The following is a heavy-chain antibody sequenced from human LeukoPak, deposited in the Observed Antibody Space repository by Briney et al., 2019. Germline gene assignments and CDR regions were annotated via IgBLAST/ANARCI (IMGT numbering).Heavy chain of an antibody. Sequence: GGSLRLSCAASGFTFSSNWMHWVRQAPGKGLVWVSRINEDGSTTNYADSVKGRFTISRDNSKNTLYLQMNSLRAEDTAVYYCAKRSGYTSNWYIHNFDYWGQGTLVTVSS. CDR2: INEDGSTT. CDR1: GFTFSSNW. CDR3: AKRSGYTSNWYIHNFDY. D-gene: IGHD6-13*01. V-gene: IGHV3-74*01. J-gene: IGHJ4*02.